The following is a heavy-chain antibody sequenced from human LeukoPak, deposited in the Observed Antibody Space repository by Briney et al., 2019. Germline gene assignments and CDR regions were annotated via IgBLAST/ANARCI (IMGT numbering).Heavy chain of an antibody. CDR3: ASKSDYSWVDP. J-gene: IGHJ5*02. Sequence: KPSETLSLTCTVSGGSISSSSYYWGWIRQPPGKGLEWIGSIYYSGSTYYNPSLKSRVTISVDTSKNQFSLKLSSVTAADTAVYYCASKSDYSWVDPWGQGTLVTVSS. CDR2: IYYSGST. V-gene: IGHV4-39*01. CDR1: GGSISSSSYY. D-gene: IGHD4-17*01.